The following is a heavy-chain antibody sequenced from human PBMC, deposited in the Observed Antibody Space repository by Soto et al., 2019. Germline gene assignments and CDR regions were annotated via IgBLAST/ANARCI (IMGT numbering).Heavy chain of an antibody. D-gene: IGHD4-17*01. Sequence: VVSLLLSCAASGFTLSPYHMDWVRQAPGKGLEWVAYINAGSSTIHYADSVRGRFTISRDNAKNSLYLQMDSLRAEDTAVYYCARDGSSETTKFHYAMDRWGKWTTVSVS. CDR2: INAGSSTI. CDR1: GFTLSPYH. J-gene: IGHJ6*04. CDR3: ARDGSSETTKFHYAMDR. V-gene: IGHV3-48*04.